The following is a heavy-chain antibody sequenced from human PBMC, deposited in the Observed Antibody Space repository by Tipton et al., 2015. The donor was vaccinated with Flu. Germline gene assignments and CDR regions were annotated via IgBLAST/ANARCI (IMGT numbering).Heavy chain of an antibody. D-gene: IGHD6-13*01. CDR3: ARDGSYSSSWYRY. J-gene: IGHJ4*02. CDR2: IYYSGST. V-gene: IGHV4-59*01. Sequence: TLSLTCTVSGGSISSYYWSWIRQPPGKGLEWIGYIYYSGSTNYNPSLKSRVTISVDTSKNQFSLKLSSVTAADTAVYYCARDGSYSSSWYRYWGQGTLVTVSS. CDR1: GGSISSYY.